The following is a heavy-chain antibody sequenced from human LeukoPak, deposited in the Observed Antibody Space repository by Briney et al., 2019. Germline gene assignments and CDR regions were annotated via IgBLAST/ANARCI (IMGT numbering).Heavy chain of an antibody. D-gene: IGHD6-13*01. J-gene: IGHJ4*02. CDR2: ISGSGGST. V-gene: IGHV3-23*01. CDR3: AKSRVQQLPGGFDY. Sequence: GGSLRLSCAASGFTFSTYGMHWVRQAPGKGLEWVSAISGSGGSTYYADSVKGRFTISRDNSKNTLYLQMNSLRVEDTAVYYCAKSRVQQLPGGFDYWGQGTLVTVSS. CDR1: GFTFSTYG.